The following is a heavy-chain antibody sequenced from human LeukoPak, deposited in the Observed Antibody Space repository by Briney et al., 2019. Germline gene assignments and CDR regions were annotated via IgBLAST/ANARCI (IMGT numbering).Heavy chain of an antibody. V-gene: IGHV1-8*01. CDR3: ARGARGYCSGGRCLYDY. J-gene: IGHJ4*02. D-gene: IGHD2-15*01. Sequence: ASVKVSCKASGYTFTSYDINWVRQAAGQGLEWMGWTNPNSGNTGYAQKFQGRVTMTRNTSISTAYMELSSLRSEDTAVYYCARGARGYCSGGRCLYDYWGQGTLVTVSS. CDR2: TNPNSGNT. CDR1: GYTFTSYD.